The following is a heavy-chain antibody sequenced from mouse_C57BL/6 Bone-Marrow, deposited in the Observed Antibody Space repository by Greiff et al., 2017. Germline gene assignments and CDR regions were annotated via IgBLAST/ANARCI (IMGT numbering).Heavy chain of an antibody. J-gene: IGHJ4*01. Sequence: QVQLQQSGAELARPGASVKLSCKASGYTFTSYGISWVKQRTGQGLEWIGEIYPRSGNTYYNEKFKGKATLTADKSSSTAYMELRSLTSEDSAVXFYARAGYYYGKDAIDYWGQGTSVTVSS. CDR2: IYPRSGNT. CDR3: ARAGYYYGKDAIDY. CDR1: GYTFTSYG. V-gene: IGHV1-81*01. D-gene: IGHD1-1*01.